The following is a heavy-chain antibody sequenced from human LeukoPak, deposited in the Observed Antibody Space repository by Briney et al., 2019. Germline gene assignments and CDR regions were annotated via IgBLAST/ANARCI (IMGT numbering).Heavy chain of an antibody. J-gene: IGHJ4*02. V-gene: IGHV1-46*01. CDR1: GYTFTSYY. CDR3: ARDLWDSSSSFRVVDY. Sequence: GASVKVSCKASGYTFTSYYMHWVRQAPGQGLEWMGIINPSGGSTSYAQKFQGRVTMTRDTSTSTVYMELSSLRSEDTAVYYCARDLWDSSSSFRVVDYWGQGTLVTVSS. CDR2: INPSGGST. D-gene: IGHD6-6*01.